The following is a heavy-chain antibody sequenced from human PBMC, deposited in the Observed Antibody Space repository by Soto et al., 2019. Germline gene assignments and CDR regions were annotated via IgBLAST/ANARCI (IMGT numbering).Heavy chain of an antibody. J-gene: IGHJ3*02. CDR2: IYPGDSDT. V-gene: IGHV5-51*01. CDR1: GYSFTSYW. CDR3: ARPHGMTTVVTPAAFDI. Sequence: ESLKISWKCSGYSFTSYWVGLVRQMPGKGLEWMGIIYPGDSDTRYSPSFQGQVTISADKSINTAYLQWRSLKASDTAIYYCARPHGMTTVVTPAAFDIWGQGTMVTVS. D-gene: IGHD4-17*01.